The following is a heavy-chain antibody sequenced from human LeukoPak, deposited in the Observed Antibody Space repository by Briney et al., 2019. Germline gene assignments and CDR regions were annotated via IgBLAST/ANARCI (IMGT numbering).Heavy chain of an antibody. J-gene: IGHJ4*02. CDR1: GFTFSSYA. Sequence: GGSLRLSCAASGFTFSSYAMSWVRQAPGKGLEWVSAISGSGGSTYYADSVKGRFTISRDNSKNTLYLQMNSLRAEDTAVYYCAKSFIVVVPAANLYFDYWAREPWSPSPQ. D-gene: IGHD2-2*01. V-gene: IGHV3-23*01. CDR3: AKSFIVVVPAANLYFDY. CDR2: ISGSGGST.